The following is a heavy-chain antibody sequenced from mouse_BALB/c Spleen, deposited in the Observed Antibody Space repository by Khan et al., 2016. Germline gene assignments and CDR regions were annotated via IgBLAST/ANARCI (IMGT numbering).Heavy chain of an antibody. J-gene: IGHJ2*01. CDR3: ARQGDYGYDVY. CDR2: INPDSSTI. Sequence: EVKLLESGGGLVQPGGSLKLSCAASDFDFSSYWMRWVRQAPGKGLEWIGEINPDSSTINYTPSLKDKFIITRDNANNTPYLQMSNVRSEDTALYYCARQGDYGYDVYWGQDTTLTVSS. V-gene: IGHV4-1*02. D-gene: IGHD2-2*01. CDR1: DFDFSSYW.